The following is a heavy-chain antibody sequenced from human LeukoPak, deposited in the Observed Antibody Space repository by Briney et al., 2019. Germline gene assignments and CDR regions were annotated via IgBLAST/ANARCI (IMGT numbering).Heavy chain of an antibody. CDR1: GFTFSSYA. J-gene: IGHJ4*02. D-gene: IGHD1-14*01. CDR2: ISYDGSNK. Sequence: GGSLRLSCAASGFTFSSYAMHWVRQAPGKGLEWVAVISYDGSNKYYADSVKGRFTISRDNSKNTLYLQMNSLRAEDTAVYYCAKKNINGTYDGDYWGQGTLVTVSS. V-gene: IGHV3-30-3*02. CDR3: AKKNINGTYDGDY.